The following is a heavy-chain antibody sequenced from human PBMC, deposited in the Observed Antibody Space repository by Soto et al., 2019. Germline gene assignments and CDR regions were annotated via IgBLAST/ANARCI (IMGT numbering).Heavy chain of an antibody. D-gene: IGHD3-22*01. J-gene: IGHJ6*02. Sequence: ASETLSLTCAVYGGSFSGYYWTWIRQPPGTGLEWIGEINHSGSTNYNPSLKSRVTISVDTSKNQFSLKLTSVTAEDTAVYYCARQKAWTGEWLSLYAPGMDVWGQGTTVTVSS. CDR1: GGSFSGYY. CDR2: INHSGST. CDR3: ARQKAWTGEWLSLYAPGMDV. V-gene: IGHV4-34*01.